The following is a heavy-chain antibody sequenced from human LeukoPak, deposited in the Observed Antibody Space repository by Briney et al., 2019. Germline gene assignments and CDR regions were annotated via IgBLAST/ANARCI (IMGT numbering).Heavy chain of an antibody. D-gene: IGHD6-6*01. J-gene: IGHJ4*02. CDR2: INHSGST. CDR3: ARALYSSSSLSYFDY. V-gene: IGHV4-34*01. CDR1: GGSFSGYY. Sequence: SETLSLTCAVYGGSFSGYYWSWIRQPPGKGLEWIGEINHSGSTNYNPSLKSRVTISVDTSKNQFSLKLSSVTAADTAVYYCARALYSSSSLSYFDYWGQGTLVTVSS.